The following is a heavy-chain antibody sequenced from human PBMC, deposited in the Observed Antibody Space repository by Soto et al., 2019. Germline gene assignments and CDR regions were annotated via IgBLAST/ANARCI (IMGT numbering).Heavy chain of an antibody. CDR3: TRDVGNYHSSGYPLGGMDV. Sequence: SETLSLTCTVSGGSISGYYWSWIRQPPGKGLEWIGYMYNTGSTVYNPSFKSRVTISVDTSKNQFSLKLNSVTAADTAVYYCTRDVGNYHSSGYPLGGMDVWGQGTTVTVSS. V-gene: IGHV4-59*01. CDR1: GGSISGYY. J-gene: IGHJ6*02. D-gene: IGHD3-22*01. CDR2: MYNTGST.